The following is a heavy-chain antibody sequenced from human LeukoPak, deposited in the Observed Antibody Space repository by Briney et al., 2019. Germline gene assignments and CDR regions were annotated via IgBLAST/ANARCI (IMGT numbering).Heavy chain of an antibody. CDR2: ISAYNGNT. J-gene: IGHJ6*03. Sequence: ASVKVSCKASGYTFTSYGISWVRQAPGQGLEWMGWISAYNGNTNYAQKLQGRVTMTTDTSTSTAYMELRSLRSDDTAVYYCARDSLYCTNGVCYYMDVWGKGTTVTVSS. V-gene: IGHV1-18*01. CDR1: GYTFTSYG. D-gene: IGHD2-8*01. CDR3: ARDSLYCTNGVCYYMDV.